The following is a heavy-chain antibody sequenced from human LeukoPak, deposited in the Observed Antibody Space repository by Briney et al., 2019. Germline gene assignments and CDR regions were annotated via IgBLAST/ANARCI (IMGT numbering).Heavy chain of an antibody. CDR2: INPNSGGT. V-gene: IGHV1-2*02. CDR1: GYTFTGYY. D-gene: IGHD2-15*01. J-gene: IGHJ3*02. Sequence: WASVKVSCKASGYTFTGYYMHWVRQAPGQGLEWMGCINPNSGGTNYAQTFQGRVTMTRDTSISTAYMELSRLRSDDTAVYYCASLVVVAATQGAFDIWGQGTMVTVSS. CDR3: ASLVVVAATQGAFDI.